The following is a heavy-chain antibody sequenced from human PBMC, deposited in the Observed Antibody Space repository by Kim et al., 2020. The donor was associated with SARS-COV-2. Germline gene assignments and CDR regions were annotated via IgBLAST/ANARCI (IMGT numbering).Heavy chain of an antibody. V-gene: IGHV6-1*01. CDR1: GDSVSSNSAA. Sequence: SQTLSLTCAISGDSVSSNSAAWHWIRQSPSRGLEWLGRTYYRSKWYNDYAVSVKSRITINPDTSKNQFSLQLNSVTPEDTAVYYCAREVVVPALYYYYYYGMDVWGQGTTVTVSS. CDR3: AREVVVPALYYYYYYGMDV. CDR2: TYYRSKWYN. D-gene: IGHD2-2*01. J-gene: IGHJ6*02.